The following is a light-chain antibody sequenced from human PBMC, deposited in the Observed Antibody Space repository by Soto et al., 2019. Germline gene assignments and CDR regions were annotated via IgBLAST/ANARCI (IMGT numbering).Light chain of an antibody. CDR3: QPSSSTPYT. CDR1: QSITTY. J-gene: IGKJ2*01. V-gene: IGKV1-39*01. CDR2: ATF. Sequence: DIQMTQSPSSLSASIGDRVTITCRASQSITTYLNWYQQKPGKAPNLLIQATFILQSGVPSRFSGSRSGTHFTITISSLQHEDFATYYCQPSSSTPYTFGQGTQLPI.